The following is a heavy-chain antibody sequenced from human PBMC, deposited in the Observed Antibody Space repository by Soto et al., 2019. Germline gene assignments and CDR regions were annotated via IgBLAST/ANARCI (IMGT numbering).Heavy chain of an antibody. Sequence: SETLSLTGAVSGGSISSSNWWSWVRQPPGRGLEWIGEIYHSGSTNYNPSLKSRVTISVDKSKNQFSLKLSSVTAADTAVYYCARVERYYDILTPSGFFDYWGQGTLVTVSS. CDR2: IYHSGST. V-gene: IGHV4-4*02. D-gene: IGHD3-9*01. CDR3: ARVERYYDILTPSGFFDY. CDR1: GGSISSSNW. J-gene: IGHJ4*02.